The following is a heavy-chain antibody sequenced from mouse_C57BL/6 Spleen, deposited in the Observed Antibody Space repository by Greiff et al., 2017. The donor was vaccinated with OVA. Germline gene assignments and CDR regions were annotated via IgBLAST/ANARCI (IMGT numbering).Heavy chain of an antibody. Sequence: EVQLQQSGPELVKPGASVKMSCKASGYTFTDYNMHWVKQSHGKSLEWIGYINPNNGGTSYNQKFKGKATLTVNKSSSTAYMELRSLTSEDSAVYYCARNHYGSSPFAYWGQGTLVTVSA. D-gene: IGHD1-1*01. CDR3: ARNHYGSSPFAY. CDR2: INPNNGGT. V-gene: IGHV1-22*01. J-gene: IGHJ3*01. CDR1: GYTFTDYN.